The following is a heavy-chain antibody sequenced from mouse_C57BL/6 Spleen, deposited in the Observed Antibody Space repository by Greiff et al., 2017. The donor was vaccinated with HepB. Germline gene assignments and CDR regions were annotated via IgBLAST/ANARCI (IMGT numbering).Heavy chain of an antibody. Sequence: EVQLQQSGPVLVKPGASVKMSCKASGYTFTDYYMNWVKQSHGKSLEWIGVINPYNGGTSYNQKFKGKATLTVDKSSSTAYMELNSLTSEDSAVYYCARGYYGSSPYYFDYWGQGTTLTVSS. CDR2: INPYNGGT. V-gene: IGHV1-19*01. CDR1: GYTFTDYY. J-gene: IGHJ2*01. D-gene: IGHD1-1*01. CDR3: ARGYYGSSPYYFDY.